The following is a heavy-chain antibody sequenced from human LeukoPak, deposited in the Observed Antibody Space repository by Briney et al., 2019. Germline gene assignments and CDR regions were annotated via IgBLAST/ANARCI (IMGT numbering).Heavy chain of an antibody. D-gene: IGHD6-19*01. J-gene: IGHJ4*02. CDR2: IYTSGST. Sequence: SETLSLTCTVSGGSISSYYWSWIRQPAGKGLEWIGRIYTSGSTNYNPSLKSRVTMSVDTSRNQSSLKLSSVTAADTAVYYCARGYSSGVIDYWGQGTLVTVSS. CDR1: GGSISSYY. V-gene: IGHV4-4*07. CDR3: ARGYSSGVIDY.